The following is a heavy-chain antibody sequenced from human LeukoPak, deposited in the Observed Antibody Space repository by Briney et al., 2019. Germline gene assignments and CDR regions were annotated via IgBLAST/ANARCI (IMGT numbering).Heavy chain of an antibody. CDR1: GFSLSSYW. CDR3: ARFLTYRDYVFDI. CDR2: IKQDGSER. Sequence: GGSLRLSCVASGFSLSSYWMSWVRQAPGKGLEWVANIKQDGSERYYVDSVKGRFTISRDDAKNSVYLQMNSLRVEDTAVYYCARFLTYRDYVFDIWGQGTMVTVSS. J-gene: IGHJ3*02. D-gene: IGHD5-24*01. V-gene: IGHV3-7*01.